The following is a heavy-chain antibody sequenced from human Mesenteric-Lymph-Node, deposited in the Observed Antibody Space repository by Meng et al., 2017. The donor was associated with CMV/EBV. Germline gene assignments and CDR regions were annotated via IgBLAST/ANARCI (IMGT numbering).Heavy chain of an antibody. CDR3: ARQRIVATSYYFDY. Sequence: GSGYSFPSYWIGWVRQMPGKGLEWMAIIYPGDSDTRYSPSFQGQVTISADKSITTAYLQWSSLKASDTAIYYCARQRIVATSYYFDYWGQGTLVTVSS. V-gene: IGHV5-51*01. J-gene: IGHJ4*02. CDR1: GYSFPSYW. CDR2: IYPGDSDT. D-gene: IGHD5-12*01.